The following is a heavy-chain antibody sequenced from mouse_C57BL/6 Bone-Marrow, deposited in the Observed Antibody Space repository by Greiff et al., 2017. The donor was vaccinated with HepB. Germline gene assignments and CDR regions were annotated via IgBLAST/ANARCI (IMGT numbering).Heavy chain of an antibody. CDR1: GYSITSVYY. J-gene: IGHJ4*01. D-gene: IGHD2-2*01. CDR3: ARDDGYEIYYAMDY. CDR2: ISYDGSN. V-gene: IGHV3-6*01. Sequence: ESGPGLVKPSQSLSLTCSVTGYSITSVYYWNWIRQFPGNKLEWMGYISYDGSNNYNPYLKNLISITRDTSKNQFFLKLNSVTTEDTATYYCARDDGYEIYYAMDYWGQGTSVTVSS.